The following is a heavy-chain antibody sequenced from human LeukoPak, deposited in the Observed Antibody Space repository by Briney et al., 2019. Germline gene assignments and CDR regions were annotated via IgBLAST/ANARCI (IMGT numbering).Heavy chain of an antibody. J-gene: IGHJ5*02. D-gene: IGHD3-10*01. CDR1: GFSLSTSGMC. V-gene: IGHV2-70*01. CDR3: ARSRDYYGSGTGGCPGGFDP. CDR2: IDWDDDK. Sequence: SGPALVKPTQTLXLTCTLSGFSLSTSGMCVSWLRQPPGKALEWLALIDWDDDKYYSTSLKTRLTISKDTSNNQVVLTMTNMDPVDTATYYCARSRDYYGSGTGGCPGGFDPWGQGTLVTVSS.